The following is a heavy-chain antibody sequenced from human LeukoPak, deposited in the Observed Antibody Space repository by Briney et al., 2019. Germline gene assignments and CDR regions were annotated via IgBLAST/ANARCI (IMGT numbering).Heavy chain of an antibody. CDR1: SYTFTNYG. V-gene: IGHV1-18*01. J-gene: IGHJ4*02. CDR2: ISAYNGNT. D-gene: IGHD5-24*01. CDR3: ARGRDGYNPTADY. Sequence: ASVKVPCEASSYTFTNYGISWVRQAPGQGLEWMGWISAYNGNTNYAQKVQGRVTMTTDTSTSTAYMELRSLRSDDTAVYYCARGRDGYNPTADYWGQGTLVTVSS.